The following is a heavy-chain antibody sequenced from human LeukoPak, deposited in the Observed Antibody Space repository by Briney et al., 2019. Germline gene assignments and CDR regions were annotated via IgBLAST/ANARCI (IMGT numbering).Heavy chain of an antibody. CDR2: IYYSGST. D-gene: IGHD5-12*01. CDR3: ARSAKGATIPDY. CDR1: LGSISSSGYY. V-gene: IGHV4-61*05. J-gene: IGHJ4*02. Sequence: PSETLSLTCSVSLGSISSSGYYWGWIRQSPGKGLEWIGYIYYSGSTNYNPSLKSRVTISVDTSKNQFSLKLSSVTAADTAVYYCARSAKGATIPDYWGQGTLVTVSS.